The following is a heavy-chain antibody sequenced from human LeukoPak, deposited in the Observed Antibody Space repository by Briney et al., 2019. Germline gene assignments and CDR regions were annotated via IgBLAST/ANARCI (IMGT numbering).Heavy chain of an antibody. V-gene: IGHV4-4*02. CDR1: GDSMNSSNW. J-gene: IGHJ4*02. D-gene: IGHD3-22*01. Sequence: PSGTLSLTCAVSGDSMNSSNWWSWVRQSPGKGLEWIGEIYQGGRTNDKSSLKSRVSISVDKSRNQLSLKLTPVTAADTAVYYCARGDASGYPDYWGQGTLVTVSS. CDR2: IYQGGRT. CDR3: ARGDASGYPDY.